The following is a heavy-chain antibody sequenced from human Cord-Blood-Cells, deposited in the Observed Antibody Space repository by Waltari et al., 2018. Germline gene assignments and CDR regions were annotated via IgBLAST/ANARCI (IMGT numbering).Heavy chain of an antibody. CDR2: INHSGST. Sequence: HVQLQQRRAGRLKPSQTLPLTCAASGVSFTGYYWRAVLHPPGKGRDGLGEINHSGSTNYNPALKSRVTISVDTSKNQFSLKLSSVTAADTAVYYCARAGTGDIVVVPAAIHYYYGMDVWGQGTTVTVSS. J-gene: IGHJ6*02. V-gene: IGHV4-34*01. CDR1: GVSFTGYY. D-gene: IGHD2-2*02. CDR3: ARAGTGDIVVVPAAIHYYYGMDV.